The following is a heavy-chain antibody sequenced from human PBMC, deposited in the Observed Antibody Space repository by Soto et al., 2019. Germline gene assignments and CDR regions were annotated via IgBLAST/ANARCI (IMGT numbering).Heavy chain of an antibody. Sequence: QVQLVQSGAEVKKPGASVKVSCKASGYTFTSYAMHWVRQAPGQRLEWMGWINAGNGNTKYSQKVQGRVTITRDTAASTAYMELSSLRSEDTAVYYCARDPWGYYGMDVWGQGTTVTVSS. CDR2: INAGNGNT. V-gene: IGHV1-3*01. CDR1: GYTFTSYA. D-gene: IGHD3-16*01. CDR3: ARDPWGYYGMDV. J-gene: IGHJ6*02.